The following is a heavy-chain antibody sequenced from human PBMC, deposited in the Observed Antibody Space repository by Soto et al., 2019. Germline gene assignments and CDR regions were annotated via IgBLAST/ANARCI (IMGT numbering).Heavy chain of an antibody. CDR1: GFTFSSYA. D-gene: IGHD2-2*01. J-gene: IGHJ4*02. Sequence: GSLRLSCAASGFTFSSYAMSWVRQAPGKGLEWVSAISGSGGSTYYADSVKGRFTTSRDNAKNTMYLQMNRLRAEDTAVYYCASFNLVVPAAPTFDYWGQGTLVTVSS. CDR3: ASFNLVVPAAPTFDY. CDR2: ISGSGGST. V-gene: IGHV3-23*01.